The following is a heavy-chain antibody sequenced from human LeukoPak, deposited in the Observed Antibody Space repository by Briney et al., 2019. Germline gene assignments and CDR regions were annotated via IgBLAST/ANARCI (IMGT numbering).Heavy chain of an antibody. J-gene: IGHJ4*02. V-gene: IGHV3-30*04. D-gene: IGHD3-22*01. CDR3: ARTGLLRKGY. Sequence: SLTLSCAASGFTFSNYALHWVRQAPGKGLEWVAVISYDGNSENAADSVKGRFTISRDNAMNSLCLQMNSLRAEDAALYYCARTGLLRKGYWGQGTLVTVSP. CDR1: GFTFSNYA. CDR2: ISYDGNSE.